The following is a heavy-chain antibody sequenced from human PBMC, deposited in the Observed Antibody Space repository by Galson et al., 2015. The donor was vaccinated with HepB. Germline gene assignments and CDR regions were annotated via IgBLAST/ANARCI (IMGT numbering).Heavy chain of an antibody. V-gene: IGHV1-18*01. D-gene: IGHD6-19*01. J-gene: IGHJ3*02. CDR3: ARDRLRDGSGWYLAFDI. Sequence: SVKVSCKASGYTFTSYGISWVRQAPGQGLEWMGWISAYNGNTNYAQKLQGRVTMTTDTSTSTAYMELRSLRSDDTAVYYCARDRLRDGSGWYLAFDIWGQGTMVTVSS. CDR2: ISAYNGNT. CDR1: GYTFTSYG.